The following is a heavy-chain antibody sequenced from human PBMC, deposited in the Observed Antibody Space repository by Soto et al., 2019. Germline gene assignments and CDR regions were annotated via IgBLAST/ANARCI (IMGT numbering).Heavy chain of an antibody. D-gene: IGHD2-15*01. CDR1: GYSISSGFY. V-gene: IGHV4-38-2*02. J-gene: IGHJ4*02. CDR3: ARESGCSGGICSLPYFFDY. Sequence: SETLSLTCDVSGYSISSGFYWGWIRQPPGKGLEWIGTIYRSGSTYYNPSLKSRVTMSVDTSLNQFSLKLRSLTAADTAVYYCARESGCSGGICSLPYFFDYWGRGTLVTVSS. CDR2: IYRSGST.